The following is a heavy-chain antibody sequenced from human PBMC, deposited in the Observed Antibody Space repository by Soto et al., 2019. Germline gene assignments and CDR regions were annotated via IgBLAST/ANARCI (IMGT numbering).Heavy chain of an antibody. V-gene: IGHV1-69*05. CDR2: IIPIFGTA. Sequence: SVKVSCKASGGTFSSYAISWVRQAPGQGLEWMGGIIPIFGTANYAQKFQGRVTMTTDASTSTAYMELSSLRSDDTAVYYCASGGYSGYDEADDAFDIWGQGTMVTVSS. CDR1: GGTFSSYA. D-gene: IGHD5-12*01. J-gene: IGHJ3*02. CDR3: ASGGYSGYDEADDAFDI.